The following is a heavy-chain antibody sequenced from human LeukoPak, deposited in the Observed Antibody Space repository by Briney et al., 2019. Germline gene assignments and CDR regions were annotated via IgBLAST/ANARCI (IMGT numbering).Heavy chain of an antibody. CDR2: ISGSSGST. CDR3: AKSRPMAYYFDY. CDR1: GFTFSSYA. J-gene: IGHJ4*02. D-gene: IGHD5-24*01. V-gene: IGHV3-23*01. Sequence: GGSLRLSCAASGFTFSSYATSWVRQAPGKGLEWVSAISGSSGSTYYADSVKGRFTISRDNSRNTLYLQMNSLRADDTAVYYCAKSRPMAYYFDYWGQGTLVTVSS.